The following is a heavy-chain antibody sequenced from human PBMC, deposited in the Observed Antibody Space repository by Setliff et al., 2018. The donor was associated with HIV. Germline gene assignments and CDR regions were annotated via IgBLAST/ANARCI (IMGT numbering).Heavy chain of an antibody. CDR3: ASGALSRLLEWLSLDS. CDR1: GITVSTNF. CDR2: IDSGGSA. Sequence: LRLSCVASGITVSTNFMTWIRQAPGKGLQWVSVIDSGGSAFYTDAVKGRFTVSRDNSQNTLYLQMSRLRVDDTGVYFCASGALSRLLEWLSLDSWGQGTQVTVSS. J-gene: IGHJ5*01. D-gene: IGHD3-3*01. V-gene: IGHV3-53*01.